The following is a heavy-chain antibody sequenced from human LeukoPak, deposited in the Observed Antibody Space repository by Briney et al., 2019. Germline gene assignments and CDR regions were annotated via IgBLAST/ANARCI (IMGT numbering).Heavy chain of an antibody. V-gene: IGHV4-59*01. CDR3: ARAPPYYYDSSGYSATFDY. D-gene: IGHD3-22*01. CDR2: IYYSGST. Sequence: PSETLSLTCTVSGGSISSYYWNWIRQPPGKGLEWIGYIYYSGSTNYNPSLKSRVTISVDTSKNQFSLKLSSVTAADTAVYYCARAPPYYYDSSGYSATFDYWGQGTLVTVSS. J-gene: IGHJ4*02. CDR1: GGSISSYY.